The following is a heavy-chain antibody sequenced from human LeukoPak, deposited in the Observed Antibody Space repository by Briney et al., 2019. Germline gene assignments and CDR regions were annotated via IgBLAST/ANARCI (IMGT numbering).Heavy chain of an antibody. D-gene: IGHD4-17*01. J-gene: IGHJ4*02. Sequence: SGGSLRLSCTASGFTFGDYAMSWVRQAPGKGLEWVGFIRSKAYGGTTEYAASVKGRLTISRDDSKSIAYLQMNSLKTEDTALYYCSRNYSGDSGGFFDYWGKGTLVTVSS. V-gene: IGHV3-49*04. CDR3: SRNYSGDSGGFFDY. CDR2: IRSKAYGGTT. CDR1: GFTFGDYA.